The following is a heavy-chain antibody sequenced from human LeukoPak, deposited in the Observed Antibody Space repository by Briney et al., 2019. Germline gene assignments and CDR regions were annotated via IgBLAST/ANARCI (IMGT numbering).Heavy chain of an antibody. D-gene: IGHD2/OR15-2a*01. V-gene: IGHV5-51*04. CDR2: IYPGDSDT. CDR3: ARRDGNSFVDY. CDR1: GDTFTSDW. J-gene: IGHJ4*02. Sequence: GEALRVSSEGPGDTFTSDWICWGRQMPGKGLGWMGIIYPGDSDTIYRWSLQGQATISAKKPISHAYLKWSSLKASDTAMYYCARRDGNSFVDYWGQGTLVTVSS.